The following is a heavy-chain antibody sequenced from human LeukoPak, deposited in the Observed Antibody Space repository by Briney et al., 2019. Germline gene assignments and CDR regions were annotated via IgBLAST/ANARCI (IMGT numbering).Heavy chain of an antibody. Sequence: GGSLRLSCAASGFTFSSYWMSWVRQAPGKGLEWVANIKQDGSEKYYVDSVKGRFTISRDNAKNSLYLQMNSLRAEDTAVYYCAREGRLSSVGTFDYWGQGTLVTVSS. D-gene: IGHD3-22*01. J-gene: IGHJ4*02. CDR2: IKQDGSEK. CDR3: AREGRLSSVGTFDY. V-gene: IGHV3-7*01. CDR1: GFTFSSYW.